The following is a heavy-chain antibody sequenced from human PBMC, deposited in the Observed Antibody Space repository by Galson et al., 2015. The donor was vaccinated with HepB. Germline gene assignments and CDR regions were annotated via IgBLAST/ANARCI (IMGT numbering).Heavy chain of an antibody. CDR1: GFSFSNYS. V-gene: IGHV3-74*01. CDR3: AKLCDGYCYYPPDC. J-gene: IGHJ4*02. Sequence: SLRLSCAASGFSFSNYSMHWVRQTPGRGLEWVSSINGGGSDTNYADSVKGRFTISRDNAENTPHLQVISLRVEDTAVYYCAKLCDGYCYYPPDCWGQGTLVTVSS. CDR2: INGGGSDT. D-gene: IGHD3-16*02.